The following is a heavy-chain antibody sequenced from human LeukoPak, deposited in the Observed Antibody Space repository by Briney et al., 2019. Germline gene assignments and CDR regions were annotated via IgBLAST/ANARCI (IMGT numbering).Heavy chain of an antibody. D-gene: IGHD3-3*01. J-gene: IGHJ6*02. Sequence: SETLSLTCTVSGGSIRSSYYYWGWIRQPPGKGLEWIGSIYDSGSTYYNPSLKGRVTISVDTSKNQFSLKLSSVTAADTAVYYCARDTYYDFWSGYYTPTAKGYYYYGMDVWGQGTTVTVSS. CDR3: ARDTYYDFWSGYYTPTAKGYYYYGMDV. CDR1: GGSIRSSYYY. V-gene: IGHV4-39*07. CDR2: IYDSGST.